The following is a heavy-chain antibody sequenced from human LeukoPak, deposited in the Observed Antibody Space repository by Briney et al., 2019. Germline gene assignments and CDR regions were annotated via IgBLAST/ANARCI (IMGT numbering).Heavy chain of an antibody. V-gene: IGHV4-39*07. J-gene: IGHJ3*02. CDR2: IYYSGST. CDR1: GGSISSSSYY. Sequence: SETLSLTCTVSGGSISSSSYYWGWIRQPPGKGLEWIGSIYYSGSTYYNPSLKSRVTTSVDTSTNQFSLKLTSVTAADTAVYYCARFRAFDIWGRGTLVTVSS. CDR3: ARFRAFDI.